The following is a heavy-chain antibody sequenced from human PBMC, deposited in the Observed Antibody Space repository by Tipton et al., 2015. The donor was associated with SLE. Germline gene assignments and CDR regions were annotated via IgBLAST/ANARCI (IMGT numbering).Heavy chain of an antibody. CDR1: GFTFDNYE. D-gene: IGHD2-2*01. J-gene: IGHJ4*02. V-gene: IGHV3-48*03. Sequence: SLRLSCAASGFTFDNYEMNWVRQAPGKGLEWVSYISDSGTIMSYADSVKGRFTVSRDTSKNTLYLQMNSLRVEDTAVYYCAKDLGSRYFEYWGQGTLVTVSS. CDR3: AKDLGSRYFEY. CDR2: ISDSGTIM.